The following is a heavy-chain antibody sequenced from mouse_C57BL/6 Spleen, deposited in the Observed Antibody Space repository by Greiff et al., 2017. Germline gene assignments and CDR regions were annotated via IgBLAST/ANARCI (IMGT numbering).Heavy chain of an antibody. D-gene: IGHD1-1*01. Sequence: EVKLVESGGDLVKPGGSLKLSCAASGFTFSSYGMSWVRQTPDKRLAWVAPISSGGSYTYYPDSVKGRFTISRDNAKNTLYLQMSSLKSEDTAMYYCARHVLLEGYAMDYWGQGTSVTVSA. CDR1: GFTFSSYG. V-gene: IGHV5-6*01. CDR3: ARHVLLEGYAMDY. CDR2: ISSGGSYT. J-gene: IGHJ4*01.